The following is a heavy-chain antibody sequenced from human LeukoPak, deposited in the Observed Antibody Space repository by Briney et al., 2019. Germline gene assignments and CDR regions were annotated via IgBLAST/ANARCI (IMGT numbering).Heavy chain of an antibody. J-gene: IGHJ4*02. Sequence: SVKVSCKASGGTFSSYAISWVRQAPGQGLEWMGRIIPIFGIANYAQKFQGRVTITADESTSTAYMELSSLRSEDTAVYYCARACSGGSCPIDYWGQGTLVTVSS. V-gene: IGHV1-69*13. CDR1: GGTFSSYA. CDR2: IIPIFGIA. D-gene: IGHD2-15*01. CDR3: ARACSGGSCPIDY.